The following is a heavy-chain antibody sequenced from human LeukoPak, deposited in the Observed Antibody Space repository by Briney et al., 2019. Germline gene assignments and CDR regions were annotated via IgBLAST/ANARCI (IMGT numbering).Heavy chain of an antibody. V-gene: IGHV3-73*01. CDR3: TTHIVVVTARIPGSNPPLVDY. D-gene: IGHD2-21*02. CDR1: GFSFSSYA. Sequence: QPGGSLRLSCAASGFSFSSYAIHWVRQAPGKGLEWVGRIRSKANSYATAYAASVKGRFTISRDDSKNTAYLQMNSLKTEDTAVYYCTTHIVVVTARIPGSNPPLVDYWGQGTLVTVSS. J-gene: IGHJ4*02. CDR2: IRSKANSYAT.